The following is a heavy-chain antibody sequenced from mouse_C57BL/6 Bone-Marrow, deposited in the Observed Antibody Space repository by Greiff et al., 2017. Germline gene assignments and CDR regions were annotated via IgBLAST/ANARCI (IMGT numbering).Heavy chain of an antibody. CDR3: TERYFDD. V-gene: IGHV14-4*01. J-gene: IGHJ1*03. CDR1: GFNIKDDY. Sequence: EVQLQQSGAELVRPGASVKLSCTASGFNIKDDYMHWVKQRPVQGLEWIGWIDPENGDTEYASKFQGKATITADPSSNTAYLQLTSLTSEDTAVYYCTERYFDDWGKGTTVTVSS. CDR2: IDPENGDT.